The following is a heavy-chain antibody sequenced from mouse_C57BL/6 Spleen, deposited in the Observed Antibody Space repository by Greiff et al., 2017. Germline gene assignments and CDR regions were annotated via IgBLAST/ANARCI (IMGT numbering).Heavy chain of an antibody. V-gene: IGHV5-17*01. J-gene: IGHJ2*01. CDR3: ARPHYYGSSLDY. CDR1: GFTFSDYG. CDR2: ISSGSSTI. Sequence: VQLQQSGGGLVKPGGSLKLSCAASGFTFSDYGMHWVRQAPEKGLEWVAYISSGSSTIYYADTVKGRFTISRDNAKNTLFLQMTSLRSEDTAMYYCARPHYYGSSLDYWGQGTTLTVSS. D-gene: IGHD1-1*01.